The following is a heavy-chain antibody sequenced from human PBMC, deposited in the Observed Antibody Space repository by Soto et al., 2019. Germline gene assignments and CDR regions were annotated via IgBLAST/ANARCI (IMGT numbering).Heavy chain of an antibody. CDR1: GFTFSSYA. CDR3: ARDVGSSGWYYFDY. J-gene: IGHJ4*02. V-gene: IGHV3-30-3*01. CDR2: ISYDGSNK. D-gene: IGHD6-19*01. Sequence: PGGSLRLSCAASGFTFSSYAMHWVRQAPGKGLEWVAVISYDGSNKYYADSVKGRFTISRDNSKNTLYLQMNSLRAEDTAVYYCARDVGSSGWYYFDYWGQGTLVTAPQ.